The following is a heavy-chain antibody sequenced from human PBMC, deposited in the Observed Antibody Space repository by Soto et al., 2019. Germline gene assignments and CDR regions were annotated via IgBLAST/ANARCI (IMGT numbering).Heavy chain of an antibody. Sequence: GGSLRLSCAASGFTFSSYWMHWVRQAPGKGLEWVSRINSDGSSTSYADSVKGRFTISRDNAKNSLYLQMNSLRAEDTAVYYCARGSGSDLYVMDVWGQGTTVTVSS. J-gene: IGHJ6*02. D-gene: IGHD3-10*01. CDR2: INSDGSST. CDR3: ARGSGSDLYVMDV. CDR1: GFTFSSYW. V-gene: IGHV3-74*01.